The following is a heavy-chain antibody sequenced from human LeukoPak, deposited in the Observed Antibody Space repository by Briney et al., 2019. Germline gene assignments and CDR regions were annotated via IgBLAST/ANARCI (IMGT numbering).Heavy chain of an antibody. CDR2: IWYDGGNK. D-gene: IGHD3-22*01. Sequence: GRSLRLSCAVSGFTFSNYGMHWVRQTPGKGLEWVAVIWYDGGNKFYGDSVKGRFTISRDNSKNTLFLQMNSLRAEDTAVYYCAKVVGREAMIVVVLDYWGQGTLVTVSS. CDR3: AKVVGREAMIVVVLDY. J-gene: IGHJ4*02. CDR1: GFTFSNYG. V-gene: IGHV3-33*06.